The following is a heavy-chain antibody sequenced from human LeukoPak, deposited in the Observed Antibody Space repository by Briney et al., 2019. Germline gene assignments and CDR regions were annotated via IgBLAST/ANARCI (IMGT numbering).Heavy chain of an antibody. J-gene: IGHJ3*02. D-gene: IGHD2-2*01. Sequence: ASVKVSCKASGYTFTGYHMHWVRQAPGQGLEWMGWINPNSGGTNYAQKFQGWVTMTRDTSISTAYMELSRLRSDDTAVYYCARNYCSSTSCQGWDAFDIWGQGTMVTVSS. CDR1: GYTFTGYH. CDR3: ARNYCSSTSCQGWDAFDI. CDR2: INPNSGGT. V-gene: IGHV1-2*04.